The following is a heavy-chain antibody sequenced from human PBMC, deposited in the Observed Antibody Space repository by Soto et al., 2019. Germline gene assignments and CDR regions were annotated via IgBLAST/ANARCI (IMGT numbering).Heavy chain of an antibody. CDR2: INAANGDT. CDR3: VRRHVSATGIDWFDP. V-gene: IGHV1-3*01. J-gene: IGHJ5*02. D-gene: IGHD6-13*01. CDR1: GYTFTSYG. Sequence: ASVKVSCKASGYTFTSYGIHWVRQAPGQRLEWMGWINAANGDTKYSPKFQGRVTITRDTSASTAYMELSSLRSEDTAVYYCVRRHVSATGIDWFDPWGQGTLVTVSS.